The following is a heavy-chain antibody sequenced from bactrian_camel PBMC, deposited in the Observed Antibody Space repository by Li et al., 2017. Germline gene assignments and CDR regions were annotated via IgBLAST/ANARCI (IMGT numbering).Heavy chain of an antibody. D-gene: IGHD5*01. CDR1: GFTFGNYW. V-gene: IGHV3S1*01. CDR3: VRGAAGSPDFGY. Sequence: VQLVESGGGLVQPGGSLRLSRVASGFTFGNYWMLWVRQAPGKGLEWVSTMSVSGGTIYYADSVKGRFTISRDSAKNTVYLQMNSLKPEDTAVYNCVRGAAGSPDFGYWGQGTQVTVS. CDR2: MSVSGGTI. J-gene: IGHJ6*01.